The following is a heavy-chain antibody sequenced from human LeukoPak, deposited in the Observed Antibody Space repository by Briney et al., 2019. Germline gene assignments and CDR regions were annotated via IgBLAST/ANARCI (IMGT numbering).Heavy chain of an antibody. Sequence: GGSLRLSCAASGFSFGSYGIHWVRQAPGKGLEWVAFITYNGNNKYYAESVKGRFTISRDNSKNTVYLEMNSLRDGDTAVYYCARDRDTRSYYILYWGQGTLVTVSS. CDR3: ARDRDTRSYYILY. J-gene: IGHJ4*02. D-gene: IGHD3-10*01. CDR1: GFSFGSYG. V-gene: IGHV3-33*05. CDR2: ITYNGNNK.